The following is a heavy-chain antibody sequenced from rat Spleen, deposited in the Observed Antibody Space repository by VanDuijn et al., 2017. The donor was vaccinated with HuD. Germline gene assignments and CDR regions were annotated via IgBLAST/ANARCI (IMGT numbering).Heavy chain of an antibody. Sequence: EVQLQESGPGLVKPSQSLSLTCSVTGYSITSSYRWNWIRKFPGNKLEWMGYINSAGSTNYNPSLKSRISITRDTSKNQFFLQVNSVTTEDTATYYCARPGYRYNPNWFAYWGQGTLVTVSS. CDR1: GYSITSSYR. CDR3: ARPGYRYNPNWFAY. CDR2: INSAGST. V-gene: IGHV3-3*01. D-gene: IGHD1-5*01. J-gene: IGHJ3*01.